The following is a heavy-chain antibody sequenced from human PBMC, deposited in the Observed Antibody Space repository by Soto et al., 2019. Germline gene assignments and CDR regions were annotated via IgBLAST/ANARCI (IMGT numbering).Heavy chain of an antibody. J-gene: IGHJ4*02. V-gene: IGHV3-23*01. D-gene: IGHD3-22*01. CDR2: IGGSGDVT. CDR1: GFTFSSYA. Sequence: GGSLRLSCAASGFTFSSYAMNWVRQAPGKGLEWVSVIGGSGDVTSYADSVRGRFTISRDNSKNTLSLQMNSLGGEDTGVYYCAAYYDSNDSYRDYYFHYWGQGTLVTVSS. CDR3: AAYYDSNDSYRDYYFHY.